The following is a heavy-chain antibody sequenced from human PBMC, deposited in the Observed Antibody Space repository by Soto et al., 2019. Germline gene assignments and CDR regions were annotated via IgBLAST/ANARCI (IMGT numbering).Heavy chain of an antibody. CDR3: AKDGSWDGGGGES. D-gene: IGHD3-16*01. V-gene: IGHV1-69*18. CDR2: IIPVFRTS. Sequence: QVQLVQSGAELKKPGSSVKVSCSASGVTFSSYAFTWVRQAPGQGLEWMGNIIPVFRTSNYAQGFQGRLTISADDSTNTIYMELSSLRSEDTAVYFCAKDGSWDGGGGESWGQGTLVIVSS. CDR1: GVTFSSYA. J-gene: IGHJ4*02.